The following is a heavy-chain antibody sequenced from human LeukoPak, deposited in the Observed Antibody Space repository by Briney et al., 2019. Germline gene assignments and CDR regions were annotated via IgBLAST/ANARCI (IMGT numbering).Heavy chain of an antibody. CDR3: AKKFSSGSQLFDY. Sequence: GGSLRLSCAASGFTFSSYAMSWVRQTPGKGLEWVSAISGSGGSTYYADSVKGRFTISRDNSKNTLYLQMNSLRAEDTAVYYCAKKFSSGSQLFDYWGQGTLVTVSS. CDR2: ISGSGGST. J-gene: IGHJ4*02. D-gene: IGHD6-19*01. CDR1: GFTFSSYA. V-gene: IGHV3-23*01.